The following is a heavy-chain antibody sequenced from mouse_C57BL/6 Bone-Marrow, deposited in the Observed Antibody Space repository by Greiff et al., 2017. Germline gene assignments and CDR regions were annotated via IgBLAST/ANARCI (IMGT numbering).Heavy chain of an antibody. J-gene: IGHJ2*01. Sequence: QVQLQQPGAELVKPGASVKLSCKASGYTFTSYWMHWVKQRPGQGLEWIGMIHPNSGSTNYNEKFKSKATLTVDQSSSTAYMQLSSLTSEDSAVYYCARVPSLYYYGSSYSYYFDYWGQGTTLTVSS. V-gene: IGHV1-64*01. CDR3: ARVPSLYYYGSSYSYYFDY. CDR2: IHPNSGST. D-gene: IGHD1-1*01. CDR1: GYTFTSYW.